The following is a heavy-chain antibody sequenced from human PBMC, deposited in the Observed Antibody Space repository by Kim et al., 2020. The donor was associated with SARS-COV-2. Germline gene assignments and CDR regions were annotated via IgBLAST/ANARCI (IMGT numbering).Heavy chain of an antibody. CDR3: ARIRGDCSSTACQAAYFDY. J-gene: IGHJ4*02. CDR2: IDWDDDQ. V-gene: IGHV2-70*11. CDR1: GFSLTTRGMC. D-gene: IGHD2-2*01. Sequence: SGPTLVNPTQTLILTCTFSGFSLTTRGMCVSWIRQPPGKALEWLARIDWDDDQYYSTTLRTRLTLSKDTSKNQVVLTMTNMDPVDTATYYCARIRGDCSSTACQAAYFDYWGQGTLDTVSS.